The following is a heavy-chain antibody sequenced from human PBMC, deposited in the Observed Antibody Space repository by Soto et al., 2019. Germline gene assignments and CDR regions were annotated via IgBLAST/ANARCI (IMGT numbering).Heavy chain of an antibody. CDR1: GGSISSGGYS. CDR2: IYHSGST. Sequence: QLQLQESGSGLVKPSQTLSLTCAVSGGSISSGGYSWSWIRQPPGKGLEWIGYIYHSGSTYYNPSLKSRVAISVDRSKNQFSLKLSSVTPADTAVYYCARAQTTVTSYAYWGQGTLVTVSS. D-gene: IGHD4-17*01. J-gene: IGHJ4*02. CDR3: ARAQTTVTSYAY. V-gene: IGHV4-30-2*01.